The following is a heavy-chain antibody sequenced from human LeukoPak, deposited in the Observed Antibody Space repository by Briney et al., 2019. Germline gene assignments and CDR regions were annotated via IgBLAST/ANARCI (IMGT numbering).Heavy chain of an antibody. CDR2: FYYSGST. V-gene: IGHV4-59*11. J-gene: IGHJ4*02. CDR1: GGSIRSHY. CDR3: ARGSGFDYYFDY. D-gene: IGHD3-9*01. Sequence: PSETLSLTCTVSGGSIRSHYWSWIRQPPGKELEWIGYFYYSGSTNYNPSLKSRVTISVDTSKNQFSLKLSSVTAADTAVYYCARGSGFDYYFDYWGQGTLVTVSS.